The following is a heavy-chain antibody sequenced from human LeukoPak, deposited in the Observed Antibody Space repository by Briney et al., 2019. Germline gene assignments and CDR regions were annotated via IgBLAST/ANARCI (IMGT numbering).Heavy chain of an antibody. J-gene: IGHJ6*02. Sequence: SETLSLTCTVSGGSISSYYWSWIRQPAGKGLEWIGRIYTSGSTNYNPSLKSRVTISVDTSKNQFSLKLSSVTAADTAVYYCARDFSSGTGYYYYYGMDVWGQGTTVTVSS. CDR1: GGSISSYY. V-gene: IGHV4-4*07. D-gene: IGHD6-19*01. CDR3: ARDFSSGTGYYYYYGMDV. CDR2: IYTSGST.